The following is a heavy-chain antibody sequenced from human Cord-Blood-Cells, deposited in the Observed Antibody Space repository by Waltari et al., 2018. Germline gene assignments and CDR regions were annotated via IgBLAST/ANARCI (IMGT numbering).Heavy chain of an antibody. CDR1: GGSISSRSYS. D-gene: IGHD3-16*01. CDR2: IYYSGST. Sequence: QLQLQESGPGLVKPSATLSLTCTVSGGSISSRSYSWGWIRQPPGKGLEWIGSIYYSGSTYYNPSLKSRVTISVDTSKNQFSLKLSSVTAADTAVYYCARRPWGGYFDYWGQGTLVTVSS. CDR3: ARRPWGGYFDY. J-gene: IGHJ4*02. V-gene: IGHV4-39*07.